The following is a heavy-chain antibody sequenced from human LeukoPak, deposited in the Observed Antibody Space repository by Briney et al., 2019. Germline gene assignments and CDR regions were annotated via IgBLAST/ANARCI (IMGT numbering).Heavy chain of an antibody. CDR2: ISSNSSYI. J-gene: IGHJ4*02. CDR1: GFTFSSYS. CDR3: ASSPLAADDY. D-gene: IGHD6-25*01. Sequence: GGSLRLSCAASGFTFSSYSMNWVRQAPGKGLEWVSSISSNSSYIYYADSVKGRFTISRDNAKNSLYLQMNSLRAEDTAVYYCASSPLAADDYWGQGTLVTVSS. V-gene: IGHV3-21*01.